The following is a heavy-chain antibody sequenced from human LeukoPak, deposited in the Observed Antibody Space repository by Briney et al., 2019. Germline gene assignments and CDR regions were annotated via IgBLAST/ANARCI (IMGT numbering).Heavy chain of an antibody. V-gene: IGHV1-18*04. Sequence: ASVKVSCKASGYTFTGYYMHWVRQAPGQGLEWMGWISAYNGNTNYAQKLQGRVTMTTDTSTSTAYMELRSLRSDDTAVYYCARSPDYGSGTWFDPWGQGTLVTVSS. J-gene: IGHJ5*02. CDR3: ARSPDYGSGTWFDP. CDR1: GYTFTGYY. CDR2: ISAYNGNT. D-gene: IGHD3-10*01.